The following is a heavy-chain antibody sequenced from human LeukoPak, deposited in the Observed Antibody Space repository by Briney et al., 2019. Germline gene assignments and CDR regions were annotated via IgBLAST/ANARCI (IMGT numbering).Heavy chain of an antibody. J-gene: IGHJ4*02. CDR1: GGSISSGGYY. Sequence: PSQTLSLTCTVSGGSISSGGYYWSWIRQPPGKGLEWIGYIYHSGSTYYNPSLKSRVTISVDRSKNQFSLKLSSVTAADTAVYYCARDPAAGPDYWGQGTLVTVSS. CDR3: ARDPAAGPDY. D-gene: IGHD6-13*01. CDR2: IYHSGST. V-gene: IGHV4-30-2*01.